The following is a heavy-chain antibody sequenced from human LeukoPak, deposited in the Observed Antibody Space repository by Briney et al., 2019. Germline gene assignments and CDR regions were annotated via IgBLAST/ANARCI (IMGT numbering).Heavy chain of an antibody. V-gene: IGHV3-9*01. CDR3: AKDDYDILTGSGGFDY. CDR2: ISWNSGSI. Sequence: GGSLRLSCAASGFTFDDYAMHWVRQAPGKGLEWVSGISWNSGSIGYADSVKGRFTISRDNAKNSLYLQMNSLRAEDTALYYCAKDDYDILTGSGGFDYWGQGTLVTVSS. J-gene: IGHJ4*02. D-gene: IGHD3-9*01. CDR1: GFTFDDYA.